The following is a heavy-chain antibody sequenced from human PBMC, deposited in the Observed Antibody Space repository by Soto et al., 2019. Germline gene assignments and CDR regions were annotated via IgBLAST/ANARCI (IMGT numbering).Heavy chain of an antibody. CDR2: IYPGGSDT. Sequence: NPGESLKISCKGSGYRFSSYWIAWVRQMPGKGLEWVGIIYPGGSDTRYSPSFQGQVTMSVDKSNNTAYLHWSSLKASDTAMYYCARQGSNGAYYYYGMDVWGQGTTVTVSS. CDR1: GYRFSSYW. D-gene: IGHD2-8*01. J-gene: IGHJ6*02. CDR3: ARQGSNGAYYYYGMDV. V-gene: IGHV5-51*01.